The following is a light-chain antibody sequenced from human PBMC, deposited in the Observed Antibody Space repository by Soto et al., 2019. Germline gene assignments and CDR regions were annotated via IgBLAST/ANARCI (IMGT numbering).Light chain of an antibody. J-gene: IGKJ2*01. Sequence: EIVLTQSPGTLSLSPGERATLSCRASQNFISNYLAWYQQKPGQAPRLLIYGASTLATVIPDRFSGSGSGTDFTLTISRLEPEDFAVYYRQQYGSSPYTFGHGTKLEIK. CDR3: QQYGSSPYT. CDR1: QNFISNY. CDR2: GAS. V-gene: IGKV3-20*01.